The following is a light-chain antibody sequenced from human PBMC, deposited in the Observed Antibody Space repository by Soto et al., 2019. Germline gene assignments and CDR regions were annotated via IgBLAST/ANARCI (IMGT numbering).Light chain of an antibody. CDR2: AAS. CDR3: QKYNIAPWT. V-gene: IGKV1-27*01. CDR1: QDIRTF. J-gene: IGKJ1*01. Sequence: DLQMTQFPSSLSASVGDRVTITCRASQDIRTFLAWYQQRPGKVPKLLIYAASTLQSGVPSRFSGSGSGTDFTLIISSLQPEDVATYYCQKYNIAPWTFGHGTRAEI.